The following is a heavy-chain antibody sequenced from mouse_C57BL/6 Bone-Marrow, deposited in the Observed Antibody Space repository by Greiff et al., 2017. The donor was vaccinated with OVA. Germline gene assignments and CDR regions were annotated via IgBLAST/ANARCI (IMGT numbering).Heavy chain of an antibody. CDR2: INPNYGTT. Sequence: LQQSGPELVKPGASVKLSCKASGYSFTDYNMNWVKQSNGKSLEWIGVINPNYGTTSYNQKFKGKATLTVDQSSSTAYMQLNSLTSEDSAVYYCARYGGTYYYGPFDYWGQGTTLTVSS. D-gene: IGHD1-1*01. V-gene: IGHV1-39*01. J-gene: IGHJ2*01. CDR3: ARYGGTYYYGPFDY. CDR1: GYSFTDYN.